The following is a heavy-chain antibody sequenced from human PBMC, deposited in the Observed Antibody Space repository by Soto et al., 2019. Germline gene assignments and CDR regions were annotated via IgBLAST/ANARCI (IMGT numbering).Heavy chain of an antibody. Sequence: SQTLSLTCAISGDSVSSNRAAWNWIRQSPSRGLEWLGRTYYRSKWYNDYAVSVKSQITINPDTSKNQFSLQLNSVTPEDTAVYYCARDLYCSSTSCYDAFDIWGQGTMVTVSS. CDR2: TYYRSKWYN. D-gene: IGHD2-2*01. CDR1: GDSVSSNRAA. J-gene: IGHJ3*02. V-gene: IGHV6-1*01. CDR3: ARDLYCSSTSCYDAFDI.